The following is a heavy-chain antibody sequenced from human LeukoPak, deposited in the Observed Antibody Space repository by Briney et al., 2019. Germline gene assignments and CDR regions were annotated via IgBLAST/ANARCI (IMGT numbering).Heavy chain of an antibody. CDR1: GFTLSTNA. D-gene: IGHD3-22*01. Sequence: GGSLRLSCLTSGFTLSTNAMSWVRQAPGKGLEWISGISGSGASTYYADSVKGRFTISRDDSRNTLYLQMNSLRGDDTAVYYCAKDRRITMIVGSYWGQGTLVTVSS. J-gene: IGHJ4*02. CDR2: ISGSGAST. CDR3: AKDRRITMIVGSY. V-gene: IGHV3-23*01.